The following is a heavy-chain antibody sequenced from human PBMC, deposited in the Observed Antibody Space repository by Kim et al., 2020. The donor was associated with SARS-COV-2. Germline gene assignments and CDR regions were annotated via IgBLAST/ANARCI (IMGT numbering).Heavy chain of an antibody. Sequence: SETLSLTCAVYGGSFSGYYWSWIRQPPGKGLEWIGEINHSGSTNYNPSLKSRVTISVDTSKNQFSLKLSSVTAADTAVYYCARWRPTTSSYYYYGMDVWGQGTTVTVSS. CDR1: GGSFSGYY. CDR3: ARWRPTTSSYYYYGMDV. J-gene: IGHJ6*02. V-gene: IGHV4-34*01. CDR2: INHSGST.